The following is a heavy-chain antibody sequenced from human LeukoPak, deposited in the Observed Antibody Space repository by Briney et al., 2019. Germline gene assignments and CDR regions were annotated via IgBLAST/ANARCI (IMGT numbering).Heavy chain of an antibody. V-gene: IGHV4-34*01. CDR1: GGSFSGYY. Sequence: SETLSLTCAVYGGSFSGYYWSWIRQPPGKGLEWIGEINHSGSTNYNPSLKSRVTISVDTSKNQFSLKLSSVTAADTAVYYCASDTYGSGSYLIDYWGQGTLVTVSS. D-gene: IGHD3-10*01. J-gene: IGHJ4*02. CDR2: INHSGST. CDR3: ASDTYGSGSYLIDY.